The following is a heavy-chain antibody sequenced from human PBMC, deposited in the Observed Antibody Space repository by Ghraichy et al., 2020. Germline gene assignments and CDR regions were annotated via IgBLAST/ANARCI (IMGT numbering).Heavy chain of an antibody. J-gene: IGHJ4*02. V-gene: IGHV3-48*03. CDR2: ISTGDATI. D-gene: IGHD2-2*01. CDR1: GFNLNTFE. Sequence: LSLTCVASGFNLNTFEMNWVRRAPGKGLEWVSYISTGDATIYYADSVKGRFTVSRDGAKNSLLLQMNSLRAEDTAVYYCARQRCSNSACYFDSWGQGALVTVSS. CDR3: ARQRCSNSACYFDS.